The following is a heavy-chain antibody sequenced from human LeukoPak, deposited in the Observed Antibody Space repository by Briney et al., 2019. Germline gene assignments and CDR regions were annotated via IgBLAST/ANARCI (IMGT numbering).Heavy chain of an antibody. Sequence: PSETLSLTCAVYGGSFSGYYWSWIRQPPGKGLEWIGEINHSGSTNYNPSLKSRVTISVDTSKNQFSLKLSSVTAADTAVYYCARGGGYKPFDYWGQRTLVTVSS. V-gene: IGHV4-34*01. J-gene: IGHJ4*02. CDR1: GGSFSGYY. CDR2: INHSGST. CDR3: ARGGGYKPFDY. D-gene: IGHD5-24*01.